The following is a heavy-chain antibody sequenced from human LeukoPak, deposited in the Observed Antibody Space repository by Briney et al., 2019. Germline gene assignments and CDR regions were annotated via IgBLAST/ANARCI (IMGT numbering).Heavy chain of an antibody. V-gene: IGHV3-53*01. CDR1: GFAVSSNY. CDR2: IYSGGNT. J-gene: IGHJ5*02. D-gene: IGHD2-15*01. Sequence: PGGSLRLSCAASGFAVSSNYMSWVHQAPGKGLEWVSGIYSGGNTYYADSVRGRFTISRDISKNTLYLQMNSLRAEDTAVYYCAREVGCSGGSCYSSRWFDPWGQGTLVTVSS. CDR3: AREVGCSGGSCYSSRWFDP.